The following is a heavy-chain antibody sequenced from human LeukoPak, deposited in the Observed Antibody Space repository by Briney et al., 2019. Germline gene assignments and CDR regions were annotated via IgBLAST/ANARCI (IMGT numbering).Heavy chain of an antibody. J-gene: IGHJ4*02. CDR3: AKQSAGVD. CDR1: GFTFSSYA. CDR2: ITGNSGAT. V-gene: IGHV3-23*01. D-gene: IGHD1-14*01. Sequence: PGGSLRLSCAASGFTFSSYAMSWVRQAPGKGLEWVSAITGNSGATYYTDSVKGRFTISRDNSKNTLYLQMNSLRADDTALYYCAKQSAGVDWGQGTLVTVSS.